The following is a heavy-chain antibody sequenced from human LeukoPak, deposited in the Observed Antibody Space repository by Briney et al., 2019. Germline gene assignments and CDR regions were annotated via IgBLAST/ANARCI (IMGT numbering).Heavy chain of an antibody. D-gene: IGHD6-19*01. CDR1: GFTFSSYE. CDR2: ISSSGSTI. J-gene: IGHJ6*03. Sequence: GGSLRLSCAASGFTFSSYEMNWVRQAPGKGLEWVSYISSSGSTIYYADSVKGRFTISRDNAKNSLYLQMNSLRAEDTAVYYCARGPIAVATYYYYMDVWGKGTTVTISS. CDR3: ARGPIAVATYYYYMDV. V-gene: IGHV3-48*03.